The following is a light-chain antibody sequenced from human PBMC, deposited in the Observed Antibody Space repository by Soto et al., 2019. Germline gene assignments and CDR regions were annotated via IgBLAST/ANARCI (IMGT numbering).Light chain of an antibody. CDR1: QSIGRN. CDR2: GAS. V-gene: IGKV3-15*01. Sequence: TVMTPSPATLSVSPGESATLSCRASQSIGRNLAWYPQNPGQPPRPLTYGASTRATAIPARFSGSGSGTDFTLTISSLQSEDFAVYHCQQDNQSPETFGQGTKVDIK. J-gene: IGKJ1*01. CDR3: QQDNQSPET.